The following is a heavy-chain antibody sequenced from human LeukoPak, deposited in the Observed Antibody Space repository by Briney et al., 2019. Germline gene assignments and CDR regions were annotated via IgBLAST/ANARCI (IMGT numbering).Heavy chain of an antibody. CDR2: INPNSGGT. CDR1: GYTFTGYY. J-gene: IGHJ5*02. Sequence: ASVKVSCKASGYTFTGYYMHWVRQAPGQGLEWMGLINPNSGGTNYAQKFQGRVTMTRDTSISTAYMELSRLRSDDTAVYYCARDNGGTTVTTGLNWFDPWGQGTLVTVSS. D-gene: IGHD4-11*01. CDR3: ARDNGGTTVTTGLNWFDP. V-gene: IGHV1-2*02.